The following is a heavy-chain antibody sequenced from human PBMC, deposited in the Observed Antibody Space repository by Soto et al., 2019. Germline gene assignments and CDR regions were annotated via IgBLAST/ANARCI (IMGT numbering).Heavy chain of an antibody. D-gene: IGHD4-17*01. J-gene: IGHJ4*02. CDR2: ISAYNGNT. CDR1: GYTFTSYG. Sequence: QVQLVQSGAEVKKPGASVKVSCKAYGYTFTSYGISWVRQAPGQRLEWMGWISAYNGNTNYAQKRQGRVPMTADTSTSTAYRELRSVRSDDTAVYYCARGAPGDYPDYWGQGTLVTVSS. V-gene: IGHV1-18*01. CDR3: ARGAPGDYPDY.